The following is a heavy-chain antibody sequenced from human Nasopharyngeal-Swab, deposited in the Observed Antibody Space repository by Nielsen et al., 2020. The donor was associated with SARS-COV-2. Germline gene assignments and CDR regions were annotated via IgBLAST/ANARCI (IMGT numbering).Heavy chain of an antibody. J-gene: IGHJ4*02. CDR2: IIPILGIA. Sequence: SVKVSCKASGYTFTSYYMHWVRQAPGQGLEWMGRIIPILGIANYAQKFQGRVTITADKSTSTAYMELSSLRSEDTAVYYCARKGYDSNGYEDYFDYWGQGTLVTVSS. V-gene: IGHV1-69*02. CDR1: GYTFTSYY. D-gene: IGHD3-22*01. CDR3: ARKGYDSNGYEDYFDY.